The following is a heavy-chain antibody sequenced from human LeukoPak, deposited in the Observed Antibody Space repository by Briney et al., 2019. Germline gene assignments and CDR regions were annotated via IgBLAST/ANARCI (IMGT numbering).Heavy chain of an antibody. Sequence: PSETLSLTCTVPGGSISSYYWSWIRQPPGKGLEWIGYIYYSGSTNYNPSLKSRVTISVDTSKNQFSLKLSSVTAADTAVYYCARGPDRAEAFDIWGQGTMVTVSS. V-gene: IGHV4-59*01. D-gene: IGHD3-10*01. CDR3: ARGPDRAEAFDI. J-gene: IGHJ3*02. CDR2: IYYSGST. CDR1: GGSISSYY.